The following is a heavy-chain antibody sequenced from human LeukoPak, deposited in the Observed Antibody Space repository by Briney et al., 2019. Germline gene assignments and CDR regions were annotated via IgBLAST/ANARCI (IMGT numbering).Heavy chain of an antibody. D-gene: IGHD2-2*01. J-gene: IGHJ4*02. Sequence: GGSLRLSCAASGCTFSSYAMRWVRQAPGKGLEYVSAISSNGGRTYYANSVKGRFTISRDNSKNTLYLQMGSLRAEDMAVYYCAKDPSAAGYFDYWGQGTLVTVSS. CDR1: GCTFSSYA. V-gene: IGHV3-64*01. CDR3: AKDPSAAGYFDY. CDR2: ISSNGGRT.